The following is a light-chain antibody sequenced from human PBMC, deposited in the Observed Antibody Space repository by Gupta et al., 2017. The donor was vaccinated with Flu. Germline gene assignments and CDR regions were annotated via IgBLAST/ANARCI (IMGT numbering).Light chain of an antibody. V-gene: IGKV4-1*01. CDR3: QQYYSTPHT. CDR1: QSVLHRSNNKNY. J-gene: IGKJ2*01. Sequence: DIVMTQSPDSLAVSLGERATINCKSSQSVLHRSNNKNYLAWYQHRPGQPPKLLLYRASTRESGVPDRFSGGGSGTDFTLAISNLQAEDVTIYYCQQYYSTPHTFGQGTKLEIK. CDR2: RAS.